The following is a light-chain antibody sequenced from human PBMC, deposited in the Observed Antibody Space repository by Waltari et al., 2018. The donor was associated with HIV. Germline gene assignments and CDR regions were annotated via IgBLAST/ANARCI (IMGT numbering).Light chain of an antibody. J-gene: IGKJ1*01. CDR2: GTS. V-gene: IGKV3-20*01. CDR1: QSVSSDF. CDR3: QQYFTSPWT. Sequence: EIVLTQSPGTLSLSPGERATLSCRASQSVSSDFFAWYQQKPGQTPRLLVYGTSNRATGIPDRFTGSGSGTDFTLNISRLEPEDFAVYYCQQYFTSPWTFGQGTKVEIK.